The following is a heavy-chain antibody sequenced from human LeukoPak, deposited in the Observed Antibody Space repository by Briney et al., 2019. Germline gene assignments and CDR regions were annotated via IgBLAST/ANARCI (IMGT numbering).Heavy chain of an antibody. V-gene: IGHV1-8*01. J-gene: IGHJ6*03. CDR2: MNPNSGNT. D-gene: IGHD2-2*01. CDR1: GYTFTSYD. Sequence: ASAKVSCKASGYTFTSYDINWVRQATGQGLEWMGWMNPNSGNTGYAQKFQGRVTMTTDTSTSTAYMELRRLRSDDTAVYYCARAYSANIVVVPAAMSYYYYYYMDVWGKGTTVTVSS. CDR3: ARAYSANIVVVPAAMSYYYYYYMDV.